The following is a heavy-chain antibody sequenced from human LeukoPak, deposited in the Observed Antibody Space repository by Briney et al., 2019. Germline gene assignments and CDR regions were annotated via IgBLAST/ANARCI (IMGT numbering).Heavy chain of an antibody. Sequence: ASVKVSCKASGYTFTGYYMHWVRQAPGQGLEWMGWINPNSGGTNYAQKLQGRVTMTRDTSISTAYMELSRLRSDDTAVYYCARDPGYSSSFDYWGQGTLVTVSS. D-gene: IGHD6-13*01. V-gene: IGHV1-2*02. J-gene: IGHJ4*02. CDR1: GYTFTGYY. CDR2: INPNSGGT. CDR3: ARDPGYSSSFDY.